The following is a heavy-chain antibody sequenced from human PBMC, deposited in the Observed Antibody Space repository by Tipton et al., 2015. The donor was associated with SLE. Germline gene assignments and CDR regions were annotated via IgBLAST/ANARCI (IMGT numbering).Heavy chain of an antibody. CDR3: ARVHGSAAPVDY. V-gene: IGHV4-39*07. D-gene: IGHD2-15*01. Sequence: TLSLTCTVSGGSISSYYWGWIPQPPGKGLEWIGSIYYSGSTYYNPSLKSRVTISVDTSKNQFSLKLSSVTAADTAVYYCARVHGSAAPVDYWGQGTLVTVS. CDR2: IYYSGST. J-gene: IGHJ4*02. CDR1: GGSISSYY.